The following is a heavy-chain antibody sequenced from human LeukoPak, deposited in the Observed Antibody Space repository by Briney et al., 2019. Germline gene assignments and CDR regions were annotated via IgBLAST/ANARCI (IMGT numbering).Heavy chain of an antibody. Sequence: SETLSLICTVSGGSISTYYWMWIRQPPGKGLEWIGCTHYSGSINYNPSLKSRVTMSVDTSKNLFSLKLSSMTAAYSAVYYCARGDMMLRGVIDEIDPWGQGTLVTVSS. CDR3: ARGDMMLRGVIDEIDP. V-gene: IGHV4-59*01. D-gene: IGHD3-10*01. CDR1: GGSISTYY. CDR2: THYSGSI. J-gene: IGHJ5*02.